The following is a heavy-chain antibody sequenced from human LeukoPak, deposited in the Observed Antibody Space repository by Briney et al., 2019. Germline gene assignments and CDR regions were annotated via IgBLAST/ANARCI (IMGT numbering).Heavy chain of an antibody. V-gene: IGHV4-39*01. J-gene: IGHJ3*02. CDR2: IYYSGST. CDR3: ASWGYSYGPDAFDI. Sequence: PSETLSLTCTVSGGSISSSSYYWGWIRQPPGKGLVWIGSIYYSGSTYYNPSLKSRVTISVDTSKNQFSLKLSSVTAADTAVYYCASWGYSYGPDAFDIWGQGTMVTVSS. CDR1: GGSISSSSYY. D-gene: IGHD5-18*01.